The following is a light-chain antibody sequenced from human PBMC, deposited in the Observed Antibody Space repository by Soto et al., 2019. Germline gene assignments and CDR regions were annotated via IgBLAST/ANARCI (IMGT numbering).Light chain of an antibody. CDR3: QQHNDYTAVT. J-gene: IGKJ2*01. CDR1: HTISSS. V-gene: IGKV1-5*01. CDR2: DAT. Sequence: DIQMTQSPSTLSASVGDRVTITCRASHTISSSLAWYQHKPGKAPKLLIFDATTLQTGVPSRFSGSGFGTEFTLTISGLQADDFATYYCQQHNDYTAVTFGRGTKLEIK.